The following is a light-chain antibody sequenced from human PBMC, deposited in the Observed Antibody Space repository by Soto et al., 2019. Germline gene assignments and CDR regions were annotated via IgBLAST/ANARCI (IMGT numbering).Light chain of an antibody. CDR3: SSYAGSSTHWV. CDR2: EVS. V-gene: IGLV2-14*01. Sequence: QSALTQPASVSGSPGQSITISCTGTSSDVGGYKYVSWYQHHPGEAPKLMISEVSNRPSGVSDRFSGSKSGNTASLTISGLQAEDEADYYCSSYAGSSTHWVFGEGTKLTVL. CDR1: SSDVGGYKY. J-gene: IGLJ3*02.